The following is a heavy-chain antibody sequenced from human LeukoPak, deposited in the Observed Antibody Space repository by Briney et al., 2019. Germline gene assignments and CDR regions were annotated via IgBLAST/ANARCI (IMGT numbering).Heavy chain of an antibody. D-gene: IGHD3-22*01. CDR3: AREPGFDSSGYLNWFDP. Sequence: PSETLSLTCTVSAGSISSYYWSWIRQPPGKGLEWIACISYSGSTNSNPSLKSRVTISVDTCKNQLSLKLSSVTAADTAVYYCAREPGFDSSGYLNWFDPWGQGTLVTVSS. CDR2: ISYSGST. CDR1: AGSISSYY. V-gene: IGHV4-59*01. J-gene: IGHJ5*02.